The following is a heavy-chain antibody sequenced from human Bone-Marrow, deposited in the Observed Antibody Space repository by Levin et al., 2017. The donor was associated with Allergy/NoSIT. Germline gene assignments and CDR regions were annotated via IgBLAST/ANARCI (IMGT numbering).Heavy chain of an antibody. J-gene: IGHJ6*03. Sequence: AGGSLRLSCAASGFTFSTYSMHWVRQAPGKGLEWVAAIWHDGSSINYADSVKGRFTISRDNPKNTLYLQVNSLRLEDTAVYWCARDRYPPWGSAHYYMDVWGKGTTVIVSS. D-gene: IGHD7-27*01. CDR3: ARDRYPPWGSAHYYMDV. CDR1: GFTFSTYS. V-gene: IGHV3-33*01. CDR2: IWHDGSSI.